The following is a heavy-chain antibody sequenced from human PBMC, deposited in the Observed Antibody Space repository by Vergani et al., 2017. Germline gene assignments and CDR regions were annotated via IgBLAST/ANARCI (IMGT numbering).Heavy chain of an antibody. CDR1: GFTFSSYS. CDR2: ISSSSSTI. V-gene: IGHV3-48*04. CDR3: ASHSYCSSTSCYSG. J-gene: IGHJ4*02. Sequence: EVQLVESGGGLVQPGGSLRLSCAASGFTFSSYSMNWVRQAPGKGLEWVSYISSSSSTIYYADSVKGRFTISRDNAKNSLYLQMNSLRAEDTAVYYCASHSYCSSTSCYSGWGQGTLVTVSS. D-gene: IGHD2-2*01.